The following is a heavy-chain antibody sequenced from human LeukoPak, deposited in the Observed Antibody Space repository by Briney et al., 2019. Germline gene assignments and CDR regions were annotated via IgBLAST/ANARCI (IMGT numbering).Heavy chain of an antibody. CDR1: GYTFTSYD. Sequence: ASVKVSCKASGYTFTSYDINWVRQATGQGLEWMGWMNPNSGNTGYAQKFQGRVTITRNTSISTAYMELSGLRSEDTAVYYCASLIGGGYDEDAFDIWGQGTMVTVSS. CDR3: ASLIGGGYDEDAFDI. J-gene: IGHJ3*02. V-gene: IGHV1-8*03. D-gene: IGHD5-12*01. CDR2: MNPNSGNT.